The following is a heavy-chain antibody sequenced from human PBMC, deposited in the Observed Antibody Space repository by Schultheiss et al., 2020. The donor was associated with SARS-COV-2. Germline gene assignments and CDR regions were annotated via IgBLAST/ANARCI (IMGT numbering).Heavy chain of an antibody. D-gene: IGHD3-22*01. Sequence: GESLKISCAASGFTFSSYGMHWVRQAPGKGLEWVAVIWYDGSNKYYADSVKVRFTISRDNSKNTLYLQMNSLRAEDTAVYYCARELSLVVTPPDYYYYYGMDVWGQGTTVTVSS. J-gene: IGHJ6*02. CDR3: ARELSLVVTPPDYYYYYGMDV. CDR1: GFTFSSYG. CDR2: IWYDGSNK. V-gene: IGHV3-33*08.